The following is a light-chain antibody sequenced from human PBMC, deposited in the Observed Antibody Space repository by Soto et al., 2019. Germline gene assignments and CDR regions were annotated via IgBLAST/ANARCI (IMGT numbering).Light chain of an antibody. CDR1: QSVRSNY. J-gene: IGKJ4*01. CDR3: QQYGSSPLT. V-gene: IGKV3-20*01. Sequence: EIVLTQSPDTLSLSPGERDTLSCRASQSVRSNYLAWNQQKTGQAPRFLIYDASSRATGIPDRFSGSGFGTDFTFTISRLEPEDFAVYYCQQYGSSPLTFGGGTKVDIK. CDR2: DAS.